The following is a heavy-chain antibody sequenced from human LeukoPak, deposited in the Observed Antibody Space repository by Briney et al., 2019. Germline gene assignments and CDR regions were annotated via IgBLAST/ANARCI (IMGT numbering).Heavy chain of an antibody. CDR2: IIPIFGTA. CDR1: GGTFSSYA. D-gene: IGHD3-9*01. V-gene: IGHV1-69*05. Sequence: SVKVSCKASGGTFSSYAISWVRQAPGQGLEWMGGIIPIFGTANYAQKFQGRVTMTRNTSISTAYMELSSLRSEDTAVYYCARGGNYDILTGYQTSQHWGQGTLVTVSS. CDR3: ARGGNYDILTGYQTSQH. J-gene: IGHJ1*01.